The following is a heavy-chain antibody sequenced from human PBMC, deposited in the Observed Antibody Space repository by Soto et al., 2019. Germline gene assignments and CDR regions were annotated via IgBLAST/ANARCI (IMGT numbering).Heavy chain of an antibody. CDR2: INSDGSGT. Sequence: EVRLVESGGGVVQPGESLTLSCAASGFTFSSYWMHWVRQAPGKGLVWVSRINSDGSGTYYADSVKGRLTISRDNARNTVDLHINTRRVDGTSVYFCARGVGDDYDGNGYLQPHGGRGSRVMVCS. J-gene: IGHJ2*01. V-gene: IGHV3-74*01. CDR3: ARGVGDDYDGNGYLQPH. CDR1: GFTFSSYW. D-gene: IGHD3-22*01.